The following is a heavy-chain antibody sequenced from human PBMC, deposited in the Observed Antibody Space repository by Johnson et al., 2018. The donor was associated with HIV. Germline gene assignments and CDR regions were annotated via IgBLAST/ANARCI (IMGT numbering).Heavy chain of an antibody. CDR1: GFSFSNYA. Sequence: QMLLVESGGGVVQPGRSLRLSCAASGFSFSNYAMHWVRQAPGKGLEWVAVISSDGSNKYYADSVQCRFTISSNNSQTTLYLQMNSLRAEDTAVYYCARARTVVIARPDAFDIWGQGTMVTVSS. D-gene: IGHD2-21*01. V-gene: IGHV3-30*04. CDR2: ISSDGSNK. J-gene: IGHJ3*02. CDR3: ARARTVVIARPDAFDI.